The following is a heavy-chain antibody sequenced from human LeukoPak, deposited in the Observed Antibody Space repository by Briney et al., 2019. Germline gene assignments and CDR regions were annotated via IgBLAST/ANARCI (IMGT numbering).Heavy chain of an antibody. Sequence: GGSLRLSCAASGFTFSSYSMNWVRQAPGKGLEWVSSISSSSSYIYYADSVKGRFTISRDNAKNSLYLQMNSLRAEDTAVYYCARDNYYDSSGYASGDYWGQGTLVTVSS. CDR1: GFTFSSYS. CDR2: ISSSSSYI. J-gene: IGHJ4*02. V-gene: IGHV3-21*01. D-gene: IGHD3-22*01. CDR3: ARDNYYDSSGYASGDY.